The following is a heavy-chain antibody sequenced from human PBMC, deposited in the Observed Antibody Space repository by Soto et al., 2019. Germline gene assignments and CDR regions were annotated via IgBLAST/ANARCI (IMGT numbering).Heavy chain of an antibody. D-gene: IGHD2-2*01. J-gene: IGHJ6*02. Sequence: QVQLVQPGAEVKKPGASVKVSCKASGYTFTSYGISWVRQAPGQGLEWMGWISAYNGNTNYAQKLQGRVTMTTDTSTSTAYMELRSLRSDDTAVYYCARWGYCSSTSCPTTFYYYYGMDVWGQGTTVTVSS. V-gene: IGHV1-18*01. CDR3: ARWGYCSSTSCPTTFYYYYGMDV. CDR1: GYTFTSYG. CDR2: ISAYNGNT.